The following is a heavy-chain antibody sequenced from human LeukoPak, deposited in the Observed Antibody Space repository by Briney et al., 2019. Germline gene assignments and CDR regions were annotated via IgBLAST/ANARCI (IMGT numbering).Heavy chain of an antibody. CDR2: ISYDGSNK. CDR3: AKIPYDSSAL. D-gene: IGHD3-22*01. Sequence: PGGSLRLSCAASGFTFSSYGMHWVRQAPGKGLEWVAVISYDGSNKYYADSVKGRFTISRDNSKNTLYLQMNSLRAEDTAVYYCAKIPYDSSALWGQGTLVTVSS. V-gene: IGHV3-30*18. J-gene: IGHJ4*02. CDR1: GFTFSSYG.